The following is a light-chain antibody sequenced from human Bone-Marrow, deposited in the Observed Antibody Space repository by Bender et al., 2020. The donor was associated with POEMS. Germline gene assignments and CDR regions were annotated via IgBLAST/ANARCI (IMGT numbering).Light chain of an antibody. J-gene: IGLJ2*01. V-gene: IGLV1-40*01. CDR1: GSNLGAGFE. CDR2: ADT. Sequence: QSPLTQPPSVSGAPGQTVTVSCIGSGSNLGAGFEVHWYQQFPGTLPKLLIYADTNRPSGVPDRFSGSKSGTSASLTIVGLQADDEADYYCQSFDASLSGAVFGGGTKLTV. CDR3: QSFDASLSGAV.